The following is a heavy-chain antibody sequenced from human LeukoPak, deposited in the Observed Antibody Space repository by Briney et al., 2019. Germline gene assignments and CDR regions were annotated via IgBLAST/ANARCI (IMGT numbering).Heavy chain of an antibody. V-gene: IGHV3-30*04. J-gene: IGHJ6*04. CDR1: GFTFSSYA. CDR2: ISYDGSNK. Sequence: PGRSLRLSCAASGFTFSSYAMHWVRQAPGKGLEWVAVISYDGSNKYYADSVKGRFTISRDNSKNTLYLQMNSLRAEDTAVYYCARDRGVYDILTGYWDVWGKGTTVTVSS. D-gene: IGHD3-9*01. CDR3: ARDRGVYDILTGYWDV.